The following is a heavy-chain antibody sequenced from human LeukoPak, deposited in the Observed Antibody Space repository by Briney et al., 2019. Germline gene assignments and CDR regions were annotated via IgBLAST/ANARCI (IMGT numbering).Heavy chain of an antibody. J-gene: IGHJ4*02. D-gene: IGHD1-26*01. CDR3: AAIVGATRVDY. Sequence: ASVKVSCKASGFTFTSSAMQWVRQARGQRLEWIGWIVVGSGNTNYAQKFQERVSITRDMSTSTAYMELSSLRSEDTAVYYCAAIVGATRVDYWGQGTLVTVSS. CDR1: GFTFTSSA. V-gene: IGHV1-58*02. CDR2: IVVGSGNT.